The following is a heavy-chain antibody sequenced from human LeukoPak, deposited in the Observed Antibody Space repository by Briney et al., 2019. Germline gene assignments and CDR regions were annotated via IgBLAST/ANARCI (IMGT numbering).Heavy chain of an antibody. V-gene: IGHV4-39*01. Sequence: SQTLSLTCTVSGGSISSGIYYWAWIRQPPGKGLGWIGSIYYRGYTFYNPSLKSRVTLSVDTSKNQFSLNLSSVTAADTAVYYCARHGDGGPAEYFRHWGQGTLVTVSS. J-gene: IGHJ1*01. CDR2: IYYRGYT. D-gene: IGHD4-23*01. CDR1: GGSISSGIYY. CDR3: ARHGDGGPAEYFRH.